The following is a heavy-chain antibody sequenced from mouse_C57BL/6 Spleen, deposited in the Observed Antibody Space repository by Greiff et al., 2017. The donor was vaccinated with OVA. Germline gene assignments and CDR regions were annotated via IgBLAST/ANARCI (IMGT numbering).Heavy chain of an antibody. CDR2: ISSGGSYT. J-gene: IGHJ1*03. D-gene: IGHD1-1*01. Sequence: DVKLVESGGDLVKPGGSLKLSCAASGFTFSSYGMSWVRQTPDKRLEWVATISSGGSYTYYPDSVKGRFTISRDNAKNTLYLQMSSLKSEDTAMYYCARRDITTVVATGGYCDVWGTGTTVTVSS. CDR3: ARRDITTVVATGGYCDV. CDR1: GFTFSSYG. V-gene: IGHV5-6*02.